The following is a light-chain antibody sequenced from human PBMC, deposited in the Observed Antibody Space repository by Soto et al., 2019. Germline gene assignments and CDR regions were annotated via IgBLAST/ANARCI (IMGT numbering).Light chain of an antibody. J-gene: IGLJ1*01. V-gene: IGLV2-14*01. CDR2: EVS. CDR3: NSYTNTAARV. CDR1: SSDVGANNF. Sequence: QSALTQPASVSXXPGQSITISCTGTSSDVGANNFVSWYQQHPGKAPKLMIYEVSNRPSGVSNRFSGSKSGNTASLTISGLQAEDEADYYCNSYTNTAARVFGTGTKLTVL.